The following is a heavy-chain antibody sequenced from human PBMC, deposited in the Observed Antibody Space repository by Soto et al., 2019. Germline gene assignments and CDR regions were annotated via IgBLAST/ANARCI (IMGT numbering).Heavy chain of an antibody. V-gene: IGHV1-3*04. D-gene: IGHD5-18*01. CDR3: ARDIQSVGPRANDAFEV. Sequence: QVQLVQSGAELKKPGASVNISCTASGFTFSDNLINWVRQVPGQGLEWMGWLNTDTGNTRYSETFQGRVTISRHPSASIAYLELSGLENEDTALYFCARDIQSVGPRANDAFEVWGQGTMITGSS. J-gene: IGHJ3*01. CDR1: GFTFSDNL. CDR2: LNTDTGNT.